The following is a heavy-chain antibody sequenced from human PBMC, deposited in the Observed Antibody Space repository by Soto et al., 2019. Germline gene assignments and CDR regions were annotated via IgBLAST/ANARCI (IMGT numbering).Heavy chain of an antibody. Sequence: SETLSLTCAVYGGSFSGYYWSWIRQPPGKGLEWIGEINHSGSTNYNPSLKSRVTISVDTSKNQFSLKLSSVTAADTAVYYCARLAILGAPFDYWGQGTLVTVSS. CDR2: INHSGST. V-gene: IGHV4-34*01. CDR1: GGSFSGYY. D-gene: IGHD1-26*01. CDR3: ARLAILGAPFDY. J-gene: IGHJ4*02.